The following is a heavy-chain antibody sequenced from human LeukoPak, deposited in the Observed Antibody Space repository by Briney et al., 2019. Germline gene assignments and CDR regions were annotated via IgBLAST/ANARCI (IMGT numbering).Heavy chain of an antibody. CDR1: GYSISSGYY. D-gene: IGHD2-2*01. CDR3: ARHTVIVVVPAAVDY. CDR2: IYYSGST. Sequence: SETLSLTCTVSGYSISSGYYWGWIRQPPGKGPEWIGSIYYSGSTYYNPSLKSRVTISVDTSKNQFSLKLSSVTAADTAVYYCARHTVIVVVPAAVDYWGQGTLVTVSS. V-gene: IGHV4-38-2*02. J-gene: IGHJ4*02.